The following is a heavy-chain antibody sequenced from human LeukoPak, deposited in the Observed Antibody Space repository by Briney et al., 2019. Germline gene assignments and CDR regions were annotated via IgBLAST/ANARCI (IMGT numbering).Heavy chain of an antibody. Sequence: GGSLRLSCAASGFTFSSYAMSWVRQAPGKGLEWVSAISGSGGSTYYADSVKGRFTISRDNSKNTLYLQMNSLRAEDTAVYYRAKGSGSGSYYKAPIDYWGQGTLVTVSS. CDR3: AKGSGSGSYYKAPIDY. CDR2: ISGSGGST. V-gene: IGHV3-23*01. CDR1: GFTFSSYA. J-gene: IGHJ4*02. D-gene: IGHD3-10*01.